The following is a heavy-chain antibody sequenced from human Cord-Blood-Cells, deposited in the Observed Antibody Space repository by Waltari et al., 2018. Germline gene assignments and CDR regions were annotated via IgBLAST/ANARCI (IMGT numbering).Heavy chain of an antibody. CDR3: ARVGFFGGYFDY. CDR1: GGSISRGGYS. D-gene: IGHD2-15*01. Sequence: QLQLQESGSGLVKPSQTLSLTCAVSGGSISRGGYSWSWLRRPPGKGLEWIGYIYHSGSTYYHPSLKSRVTISVDRSKNQFSLKLSSVTAADTAVYYCARVGFFGGYFDYWGQGTLVTVSS. CDR2: IYHSGST. J-gene: IGHJ4*02. V-gene: IGHV4-30-2*01.